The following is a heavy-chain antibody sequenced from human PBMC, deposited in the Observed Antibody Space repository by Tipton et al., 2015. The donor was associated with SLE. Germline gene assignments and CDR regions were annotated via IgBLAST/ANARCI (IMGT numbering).Heavy chain of an antibody. D-gene: IGHD6-19*01. J-gene: IGHJ4*02. CDR2: INPNSGGT. Sequence: QSGAEVKKPGSSVKVSCKASGGTFSSYAISWVRQAPGQGLEWMGRINPNSGGTNYAQKFQGRVTMTRDTSISTAYMELSRLRSDDTAVYYCARGSMAGAPFDYWGQGTLVTVSS. CDR1: GGTFSSYA. CDR3: ARGSMAGAPFDY. V-gene: IGHV1-2*06.